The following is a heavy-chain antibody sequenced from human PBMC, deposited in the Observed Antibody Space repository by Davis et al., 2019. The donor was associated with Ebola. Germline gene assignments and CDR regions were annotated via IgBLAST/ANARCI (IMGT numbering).Heavy chain of an antibody. CDR3: ARGGVAYSDLDY. D-gene: IGHD2-21*01. J-gene: IGHJ4*02. V-gene: IGHV1-8*01. CDR1: GYTFTGYD. Sequence: ASVKVSCKASGYTFTGYDINWVRQATGQGLEWMGWMNPNSGNTGYAQKFQGRVTMTRENSMSTAYMELSSLRSEDTAVYFCARGGVAYSDLDYWGQGTLVAVPS. CDR2: MNPNSGNT.